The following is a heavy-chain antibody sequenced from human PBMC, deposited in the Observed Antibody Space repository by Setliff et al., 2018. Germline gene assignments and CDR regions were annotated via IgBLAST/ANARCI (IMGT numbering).Heavy chain of an antibody. Sequence: KASETLSLTCIVAGDSISNTGHYWGWIRQPPGKGLEWIGRIYNSGTTNYNPSLKSRVTISADTSNNSFSLNLFSVTAADTAVYYCAGRDYSGGDSWGHGTLVTVSS. CDR3: AGRDYSGGDS. D-gene: IGHD4-4*01. J-gene: IGHJ5*01. CDR2: IYNSGTT. CDR1: GDSISNTGHY. V-gene: IGHV4-39*02.